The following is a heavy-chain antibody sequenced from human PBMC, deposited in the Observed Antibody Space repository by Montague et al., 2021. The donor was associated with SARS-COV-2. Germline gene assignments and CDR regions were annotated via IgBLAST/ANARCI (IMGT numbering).Heavy chain of an antibody. CDR2: IGTAGDT. CDR1: GFTFSSYD. CDR3: ARGDIVVVPAATTTYYYYYMDV. Sequence: SLSLSLSASGFTFSSYDMHWVRQTTGKGLEWVSAIGTAGDTYYPGSVKGRFTISRENAKNSLYLQMNSLRAGDTAVYYCARGDIVVVPAATTTYYYYYMDVWGKGTTVTVSS. V-gene: IGHV3-13*04. D-gene: IGHD2-2*01. J-gene: IGHJ6*03.